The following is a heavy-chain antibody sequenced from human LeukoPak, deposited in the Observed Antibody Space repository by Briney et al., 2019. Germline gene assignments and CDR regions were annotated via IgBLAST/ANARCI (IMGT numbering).Heavy chain of an antibody. D-gene: IGHD3-22*01. V-gene: IGHV3-21*01. CDR2: ISSSSSYI. J-gene: IGHJ4*02. Sequence: GGSLRLSCAASGSTFSSYSMNWVRQAPGKGLEWVSSISSSSSYIYYADSVKGRFTISRDNAKNSLYLQMNSLRAEDTAVYYCAREHYYDSSGYSQGGQGTLVTVSS. CDR1: GSTFSSYS. CDR3: AREHYYDSSGYSQ.